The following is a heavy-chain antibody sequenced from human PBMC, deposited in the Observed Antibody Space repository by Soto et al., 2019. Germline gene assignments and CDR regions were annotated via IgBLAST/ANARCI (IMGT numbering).Heavy chain of an antibody. CDR2: IGLGSSTK. D-gene: IGHD5-18*01. J-gene: IGHJ2*01. Sequence: GGSLRLSCAASGFTFRNYGMNWVRQAPGKGLEWVSYIGLGSSTKYYADSVEGRFTISRDNAKNSLYLQMNSPRAEDTAVYYCARDPLWGTAMVLWYFDLWGRGTLVTVSS. CDR3: ARDPLWGTAMVLWYFDL. CDR1: GFTFRNYG. V-gene: IGHV3-48*01.